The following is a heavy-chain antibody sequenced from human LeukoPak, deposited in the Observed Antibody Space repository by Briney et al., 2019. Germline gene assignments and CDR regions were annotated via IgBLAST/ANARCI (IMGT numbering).Heavy chain of an antibody. J-gene: IGHJ4*02. CDR1: GFTFSSYE. V-gene: IGHV3-48*03. Sequence: GGSLRLSCAASGFTFSSYEMNWVRQAPGKGLEWVSYISSSGSTIYYADSVKGRFTISRDNAKNSLYLQMNSLRAEDTAVYYCARVLELYDSSGYCDYWGQGTLVTVSS. CDR3: ARVLELYDSSGYCDY. D-gene: IGHD3-22*01. CDR2: ISSSGSTI.